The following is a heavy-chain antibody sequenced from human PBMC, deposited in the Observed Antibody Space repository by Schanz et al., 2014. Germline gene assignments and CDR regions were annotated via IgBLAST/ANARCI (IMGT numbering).Heavy chain of an antibody. J-gene: IGHJ5*02. CDR2: ISSSGSYI. Sequence: EVQLVESGGGLVKPGGSLRLSCEASEFTFSSYKMNWVRQAPGKGLEWVSSISSSGSYIYYADSVKGRFTVSRDNARNSLYLHMNTLGAEDTAVYYCARDLEGYDGGGGGFDPWGQGTLVTVSS. CDR1: EFTFSSYK. CDR3: ARDLEGYDGGGGGFDP. D-gene: IGHD2-21*01. V-gene: IGHV3-21*01.